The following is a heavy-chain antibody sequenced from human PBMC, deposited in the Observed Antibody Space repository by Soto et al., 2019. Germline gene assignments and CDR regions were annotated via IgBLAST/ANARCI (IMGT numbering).Heavy chain of an antibody. CDR1: GFTFSNYA. J-gene: IGHJ6*03. CDR2: ISSNGVGT. V-gene: IGHV3-64*01. CDR3: ARREQSDYYYMDV. Sequence: EVQLVESGGGLVQPGGSLRLSCAASGFTFSNYAMDWVRQAPGKVLEYVSGISSNGVGTYYANSVKDRFTISTDNSKNTLYLQMGSLRSEDVAVYYCARREQSDYYYMDVWGKGTSVTVSS. D-gene: IGHD6-19*01.